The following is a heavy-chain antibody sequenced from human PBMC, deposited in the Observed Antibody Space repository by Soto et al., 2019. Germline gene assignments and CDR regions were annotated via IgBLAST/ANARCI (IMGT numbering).Heavy chain of an antibody. CDR3: ARVYYYGSGSSYYGMEV. D-gene: IGHD3-10*01. Sequence: QVQLVQSGAEVKKPGSSVKVSCKASGGTFSSYAISWVRQAPGQGLEWMGGIIPIFGTANYAQKFQGRVTITADKSTSTAYMELSSLRSEDTAVYYCARVYYYGSGSSYYGMEVWGQGTTVTVSS. CDR2: IIPIFGTA. J-gene: IGHJ6*02. CDR1: GGTFSSYA. V-gene: IGHV1-69*06.